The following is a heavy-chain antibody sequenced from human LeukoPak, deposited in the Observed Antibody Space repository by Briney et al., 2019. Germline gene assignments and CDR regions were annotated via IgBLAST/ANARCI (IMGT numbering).Heavy chain of an antibody. V-gene: IGHV1-2*02. CDR2: INPNSGGT. CDR1: GYTFTGYY. Sequence: ASVKVSCKASGYTFTGYYMHWVRQAPGQGLEWMGWINPNSGGTNYAQKFQGRVTMTRDTSISTAYMELSRLRSEDTAVYYCARSDYGDYERGFFDYWGQGTLVTVSS. J-gene: IGHJ4*02. D-gene: IGHD4-17*01. CDR3: ARSDYGDYERGFFDY.